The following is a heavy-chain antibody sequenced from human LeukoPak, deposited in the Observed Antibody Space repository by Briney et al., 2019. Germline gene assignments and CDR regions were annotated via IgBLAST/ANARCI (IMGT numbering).Heavy chain of an antibody. CDR1: GGSISSGSYY. J-gene: IGHJ4*02. CDR3: ARGAPHYYGSGSYYKY. V-gene: IGHV4-61*02. CDR2: IYSSGST. D-gene: IGHD3-10*01. Sequence: SQTLSLTCTVSGGSISSGSYYWSWIRQPAGKGLEWIGRIYSSGSTNYNPSLKSRVTISLDTSKNQFSLKLSSVTAADTAVYYCARGAPHYYGSGSYYKYWGQGTLVTVSS.